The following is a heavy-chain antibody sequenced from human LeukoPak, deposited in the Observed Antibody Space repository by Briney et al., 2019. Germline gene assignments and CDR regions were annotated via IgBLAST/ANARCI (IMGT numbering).Heavy chain of an antibody. CDR2: INSDGSST. CDR3: AKDIRDIVATIDY. CDR1: GFTFSSYW. V-gene: IGHV3-74*01. J-gene: IGHJ4*02. D-gene: IGHD5-12*01. Sequence: GGSLRLSCAASGFTFSSYWMHWVRQAPGKGLVWVSRINSDGSSTSYADSVRGRFSISRDNAKNTLYLQMNSLRAEDTALYYCAKDIRDIVATIDYWGQGTLVTVSS.